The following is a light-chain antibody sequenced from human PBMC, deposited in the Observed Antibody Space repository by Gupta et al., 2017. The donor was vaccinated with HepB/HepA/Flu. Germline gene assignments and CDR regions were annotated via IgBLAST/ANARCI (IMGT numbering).Light chain of an antibody. CDR1: FSNIGSNP. Sequence: QSVLSQPSSSSGTPVQRVTISCSGSFSNIGSNPVSWYQQVPGTAPKLLIYSDDKRPSGVPDRFSGSKSGTSASLAISGLQSEDESDYYCATWDDSLNGVVFGGGTKLSVL. CDR2: SDD. CDR3: ATWDDSLNGVV. J-gene: IGLJ2*01. V-gene: IGLV1-44*01.